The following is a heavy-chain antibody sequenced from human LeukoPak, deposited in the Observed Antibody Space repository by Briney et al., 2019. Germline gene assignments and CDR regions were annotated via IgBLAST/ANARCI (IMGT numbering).Heavy chain of an antibody. CDR3: ASRIVVPAANDAFDI. D-gene: IGHD2-2*01. J-gene: IGHJ3*02. Sequence: GGSLRLSCAASGFTFSSYSMNWVRQAPGKGLEWVSSISSSSSYIYHADSVKGRFTISRDNAKNSLYLQMNSLRAEDTAVYYCASRIVVPAANDAFDIWGQGTMVTVSS. CDR2: ISSSSSYI. V-gene: IGHV3-21*01. CDR1: GFTFSSYS.